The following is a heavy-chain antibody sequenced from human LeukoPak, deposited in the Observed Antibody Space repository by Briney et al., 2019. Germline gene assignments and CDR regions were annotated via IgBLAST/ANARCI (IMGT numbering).Heavy chain of an antibody. D-gene: IGHD6-13*01. CDR3: ARDSSSSWYLGSNWFDP. V-gene: IGHV4-61*02. Sequence: SETLSLTCTVSGGSISSGSYYWSWIRQPAGKGLEWIGRIYTSGSTNYNPSLKSRVTISVDTSKSQFSLKLSSVTAADTAVYYCARDSSSSWYLGSNWFDPWGQGTLVTVSS. J-gene: IGHJ5*02. CDR1: GGSISSGSYY. CDR2: IYTSGST.